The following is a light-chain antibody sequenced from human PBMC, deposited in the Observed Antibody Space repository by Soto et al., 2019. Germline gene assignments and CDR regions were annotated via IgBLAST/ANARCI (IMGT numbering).Light chain of an antibody. CDR3: QQLNSYLIT. CDR2: AAS. Sequence: IPFTQSPSSLSASVGDKNNITCRASQGISSYLAWYQQKPGKAPKLLIYAASTLQSGVPSRFSGSGSGTDFTLTISSLQPEDFVTYYCQQLNSYLITFGQGTRLEIK. CDR1: QGISSY. J-gene: IGKJ5*01. V-gene: IGKV1-9*01.